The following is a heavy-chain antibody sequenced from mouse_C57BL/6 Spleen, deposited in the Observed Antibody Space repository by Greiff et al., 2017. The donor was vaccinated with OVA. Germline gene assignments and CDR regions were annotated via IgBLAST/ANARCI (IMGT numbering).Heavy chain of an antibody. Sequence: QVQLQQSGAELVKPGASVKLSCKASGYTFTEYTIHWVKQRSGQGLEWIGWFYPGSGSIKYNEKFKDKATLTADKSSSTVYMELSRLTSDDSAVYVSARHEDRDLDGYHFDYWGQGTTLTVSS. J-gene: IGHJ2*01. V-gene: IGHV1-62-2*01. CDR3: ARHEDRDLDGYHFDY. D-gene: IGHD2-3*01. CDR1: GYTFTEYT. CDR2: FYPGSGSI.